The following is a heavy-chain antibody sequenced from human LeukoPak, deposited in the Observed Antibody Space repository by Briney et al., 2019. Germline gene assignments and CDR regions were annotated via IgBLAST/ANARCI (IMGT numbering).Heavy chain of an antibody. CDR3: ARAKVTKNFDY. CDR2: IKQDGSEK. Sequence: GGSLRLSCAACGFTFSIYWMSWVRQAQGKGLEWVANIKQDGSEKYYVDSVKGRFTISRDNAKNSLYLQMNSLRAEDTAVYYCARAKVTKNFDYWGQGTLVTVSS. D-gene: IGHD4-17*01. J-gene: IGHJ4*02. V-gene: IGHV3-7*01. CDR1: GFTFSIYW.